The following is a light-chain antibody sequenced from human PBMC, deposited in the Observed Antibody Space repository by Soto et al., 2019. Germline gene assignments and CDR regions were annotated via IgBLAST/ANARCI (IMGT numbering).Light chain of an antibody. J-gene: IGKJ3*01. V-gene: IGKV3-20*01. CDR2: GTS. CDR1: QSVTSTS. CDR3: QQYGSPFT. Sequence: DTVLTQSPGTLSLSPGERATLSCRASQSVTSTSFSWYQQKPGQAPRLLIYGTSNRATGIPDRFSGSGSGTDFTLTISRLEPEDFAVYYCQQYGSPFTFGPGTIVDLK.